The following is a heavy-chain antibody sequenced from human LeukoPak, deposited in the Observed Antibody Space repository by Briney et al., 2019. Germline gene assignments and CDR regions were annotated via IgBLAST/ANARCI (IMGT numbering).Heavy chain of an antibody. CDR3: ARDQGSNYYYYGMDV. V-gene: IGHV1-18*01. CDR1: GYTFTSYG. CDR2: ISAYNGNT. Sequence: ASVNVSCKASGYTFTSYGISWVRQAPGRGLEWMGWISAYNGNTNYAQKLQGRVTMTTDTSTSTAYMELRSLRSDDTAVYYCARDQGSNYYYYGMDVWGQGTTVTVSS. D-gene: IGHD4-11*01. J-gene: IGHJ6*02.